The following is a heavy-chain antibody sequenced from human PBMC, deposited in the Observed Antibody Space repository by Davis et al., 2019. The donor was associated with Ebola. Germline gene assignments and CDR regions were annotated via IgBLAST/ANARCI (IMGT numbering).Heavy chain of an antibody. CDR2: IYYSEST. Sequence: MPSETLSLTCTVSGGSISTDYWTWIRQPPGKGLEWIGYIYYSESTNYNPSLKSRAAISVDTSKSQFSLNLSSVTAADTAVYYCARGLRGRLAKWFDPWGQGTLVIVSS. CDR3: ARGLRGRLAKWFDP. CDR1: GGSISTDY. D-gene: IGHD6-19*01. V-gene: IGHV4-59*01. J-gene: IGHJ5*02.